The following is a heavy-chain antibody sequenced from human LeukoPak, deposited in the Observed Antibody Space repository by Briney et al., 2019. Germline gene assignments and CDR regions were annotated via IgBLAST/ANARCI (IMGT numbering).Heavy chain of an antibody. CDR1: GYTFTSYG. J-gene: IGHJ5*02. D-gene: IGHD3-10*01. CDR3: ARDLNYYGSGWDWLEP. V-gene: IGHV1-18*01. CDR2: ISAYNGNT. Sequence: ASVKVSCKASGYTFTSYGISWVRQAPGQGLEWMGWISAYNGNTNYAQKLQGRVTMTTDTYTSTDYMELRRLRSDDTAVYCCARDLNYYGSGWDWLEPWGQGTLVTVFS.